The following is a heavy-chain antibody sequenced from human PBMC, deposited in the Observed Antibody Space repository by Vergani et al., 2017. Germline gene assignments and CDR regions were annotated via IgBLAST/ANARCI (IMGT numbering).Heavy chain of an antibody. CDR3: ARVPGNNVGQPEDY. Sequence: EVQLVESGGGLVKPGGSLRLSCAASGFTFSSYSMNWVRQAPGKGLEWVSSISSSSSYIYYADSVKGRFPISRDNAKNSLYLQMNSRRAEDTAVYYCARVPGNNVGQPEDYWGQGTLVTVSS. CDR2: ISSSSSYI. D-gene: IGHD2-21*01. V-gene: IGHV3-21*01. CDR1: GFTFSSYS. J-gene: IGHJ4*02.